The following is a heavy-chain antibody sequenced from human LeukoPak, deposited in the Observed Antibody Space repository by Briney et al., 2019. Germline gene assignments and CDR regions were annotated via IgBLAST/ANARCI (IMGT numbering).Heavy chain of an antibody. CDR1: GYTFTGYY. CDR3: ARGLKEAQETSHYYYYYMDV. J-gene: IGHJ6*03. CDR2: INPNSGGT. D-gene: IGHD5/OR15-5a*01. V-gene: IGHV1-2*02. Sequence: ASVKVSCKASGYTFTGYYMHWVRQAPGQGLEWMGWINPNSGGTNYAQKFQGRVTMTRDTSISTAYMELSRLRSDDTAVYYCARGLKEAQETSHYYYYYMDVWGKGTTVTVSS.